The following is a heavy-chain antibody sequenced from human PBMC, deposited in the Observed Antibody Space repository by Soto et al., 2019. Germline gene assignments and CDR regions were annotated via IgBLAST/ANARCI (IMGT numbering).Heavy chain of an antibody. CDR3: AHSLRRASCGGGNCYFLDF. CDR2: IFWDGDR. Sequence: SGPTLVNPTQTLTLTCSFSGFSLSTDGVGIGWIRQPPGKGLEWLALIFWDGDRRHNPSLKSRLTITTDTSKTQVVLTMTNMDPVDTATYYCAHSLRRASCGGGNCYFLDFWGQGTPVTVSS. V-gene: IGHV2-5*02. J-gene: IGHJ4*02. D-gene: IGHD2-15*01. CDR1: GFSLSTDGVG.